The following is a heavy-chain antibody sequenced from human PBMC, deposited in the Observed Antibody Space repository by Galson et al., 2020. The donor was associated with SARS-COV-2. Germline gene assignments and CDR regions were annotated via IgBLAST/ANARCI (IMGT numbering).Heavy chain of an antibody. CDR3: ARGRQEWLLSSLSYMDV. Sequence: SGPTLVKPTQTLTLTCTFSGFSLSTSGVGVGWIRQPPGKALEWLALIYWDDDKRYSPSLKSRLTITKDTSKNQVVLTMTNMDPVDTATYYGARGRQEWLLSSLSYMDVWGKGTTVTVSS. CDR2: IYWDDDK. V-gene: IGHV2-5*02. J-gene: IGHJ6*03. CDR1: GFSLSTSGVG. D-gene: IGHD3-3*01.